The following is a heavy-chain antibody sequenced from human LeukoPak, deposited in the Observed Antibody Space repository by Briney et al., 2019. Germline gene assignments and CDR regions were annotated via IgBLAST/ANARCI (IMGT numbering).Heavy chain of an antibody. V-gene: IGHV3-30*04. Sequence: GGSLRLSCAASGFTFSSYAMHWVRQAPGKGLEWVAVISYDGSNKYYADSVKGRFTISRDNSKNTLYLQMNSLRAEDTAVYYCVREVMDYWGQGTLVTVSS. CDR1: GFTFSSYA. CDR3: VREVMDY. J-gene: IGHJ4*02. CDR2: ISYDGSNK.